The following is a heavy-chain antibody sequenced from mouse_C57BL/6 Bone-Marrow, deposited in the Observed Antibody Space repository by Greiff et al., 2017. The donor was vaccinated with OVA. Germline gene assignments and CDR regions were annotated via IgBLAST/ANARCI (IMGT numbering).Heavy chain of an antibody. D-gene: IGHD1-1*02. V-gene: IGHV5-12*01. CDR3: ARGGYVDY. J-gene: IGHJ2*01. Sequence: EVKLQESGGGLVQPGGSLKLSCAASGFTFSDYYMYWVRQTPEKRLEWVAYISNGGGSTYYPDTVKGRFTISRDNAKNTLYLQMSRLKSEDTAMYYCARGGYVDYWGQGTTLTVSS. CDR2: ISNGGGST. CDR1: GFTFSDYY.